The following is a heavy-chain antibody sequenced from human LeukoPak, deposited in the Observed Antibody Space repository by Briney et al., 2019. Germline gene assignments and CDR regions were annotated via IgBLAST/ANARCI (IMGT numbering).Heavy chain of an antibody. V-gene: IGHV4-34*01. J-gene: IGHJ4*02. D-gene: IGHD2-15*01. Sequence: PSETLSLTCAVYGGSFSGYYWSWIRQPPGKGLEWIGEINHSGSTNYNPSLKSRVTISVDTSKNQFSLKLSSVTAADTAVYYCARGAGYCSGGSCYSDYWGQGTLVTASS. CDR2: INHSGST. CDR1: GGSFSGYY. CDR3: ARGAGYCSGGSCYSDY.